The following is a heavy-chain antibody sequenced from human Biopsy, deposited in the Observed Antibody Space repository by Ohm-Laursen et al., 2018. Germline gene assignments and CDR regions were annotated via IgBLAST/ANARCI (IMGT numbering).Heavy chain of an antibody. Sequence: PVTLSLTCTVSGDSISSYYWSWIRQPPGQGLEWIGYVYYTGSTDYNPSRQSRVTISVDTSKNHFSLRLRSVTPADTAIYYRARDRGYYSDRAVPGYFDLWGRGTLVTVSS. CDR1: GDSISSYY. J-gene: IGHJ2*01. V-gene: IGHV4-59*01. D-gene: IGHD3-22*01. CDR3: ARDRGYYSDRAVPGYFDL. CDR2: VYYTGST.